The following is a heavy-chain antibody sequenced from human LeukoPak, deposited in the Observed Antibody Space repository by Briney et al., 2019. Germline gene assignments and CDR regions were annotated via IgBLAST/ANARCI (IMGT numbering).Heavy chain of an antibody. D-gene: IGHD6-19*01. CDR3: ARGYPDGWFIGY. CDR2: IYYSGST. CDR1: GGSISGYY. J-gene: IGHJ4*02. V-gene: IGHV4-59*12. Sequence: PSETLSLTCTVSGGSISGYYWSWIRQPPGQGLEWIGHIYYSGSTNYNPSPKSRVIISRDLSKNQSSLNLRSVTAADRAVYYCARGYPDGWFIGYWGPGTLVTVSS.